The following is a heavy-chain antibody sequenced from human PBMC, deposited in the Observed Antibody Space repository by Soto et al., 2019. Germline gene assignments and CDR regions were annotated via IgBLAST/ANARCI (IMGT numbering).Heavy chain of an antibody. Sequence: QVQLVQSGGEVKKPGASVKVSCKTSGYTFTTYGISWVRQAPGQGLEWVGWISAYSGKTHYAQKFQGKVTMTTDTSTNTAYLELRSLRSDDTAVYYCARAPYLGDDQYWGQGTLVTVSS. D-gene: IGHD3-16*01. V-gene: IGHV1-18*01. CDR1: GYTFTTYG. CDR3: ARAPYLGDDQY. CDR2: ISAYSGKT. J-gene: IGHJ4*02.